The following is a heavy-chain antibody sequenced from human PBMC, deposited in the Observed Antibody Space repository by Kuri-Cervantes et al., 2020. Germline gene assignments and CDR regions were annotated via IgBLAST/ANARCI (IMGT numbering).Heavy chain of an antibody. D-gene: IGHD6-19*01. V-gene: IGHV3-48*03. CDR2: ISSSGSTI. CDR1: GFTFSSYE. J-gene: IGHJ3*02. Sequence: GESLKISCAASGFTFSSYEMSWVRQAPGKGLEWVSYISSSGSTIYYADSVKGRFTISRDSAKNTVFLQMNSLRAEDTAVYYCAIEGRQGAVANTGAFDIWGQGTMVTVSS. CDR3: AIEGRQGAVANTGAFDI.